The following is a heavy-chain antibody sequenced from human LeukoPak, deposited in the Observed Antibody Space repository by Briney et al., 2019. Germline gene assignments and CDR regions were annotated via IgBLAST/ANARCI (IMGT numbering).Heavy chain of an antibody. CDR1: GLPFSSSG. CDR2: IWFDRSNK. Sequence: PGGSLRLSCAASGLPFSSSGMHWVRQAPGKGLEWVAIIWFDRSNKYFADSVKGRFTISRDNSKNTLYLQMNSLRAEDTAVYYCAGDEDVWGSYRPIDYWGQGTLVTVSS. CDR3: AGDEDVWGSYRPIDY. V-gene: IGHV3-33*01. J-gene: IGHJ4*02. D-gene: IGHD3-16*02.